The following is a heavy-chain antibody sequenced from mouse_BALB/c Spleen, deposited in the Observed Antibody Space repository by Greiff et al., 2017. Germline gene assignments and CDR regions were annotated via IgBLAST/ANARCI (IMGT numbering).Heavy chain of an antibody. CDR1: GFTFSDYY. CDR2: ISDGGSYT. CDR3: AREGVRRGVDY. Sequence: EVMLVESGGGLVKPGGSLKLSCAASGFTFSDYYMYWVRQTPEKRLEWVATISDGGSYTYYPDSVKGRFTISRDNAKNNLYLQMSSLKSEDTAMYYCAREGVRRGVDYWGQGTSVTVSS. J-gene: IGHJ4*01. V-gene: IGHV5-4*02. D-gene: IGHD2-14*01.